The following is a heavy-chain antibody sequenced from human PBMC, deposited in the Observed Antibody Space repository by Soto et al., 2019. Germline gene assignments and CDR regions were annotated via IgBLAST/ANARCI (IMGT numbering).Heavy chain of an antibody. CDR1: GYTFPGYY. CDR2: INPNSGGT. J-gene: IGHJ6*02. D-gene: IGHD1-1*01. V-gene: IGHV1-2*04. Sequence: ASVKVSCKASGYTFPGYYMHWVRQAPGQGLAWRGWINPNSGGTNYAQKFQGWVTMTRDTSISTAYMELSRLRSDDTAVYYCAREVPGGSQTLVGMDVWGQGTTVIVSS. CDR3: AREVPGGSQTLVGMDV.